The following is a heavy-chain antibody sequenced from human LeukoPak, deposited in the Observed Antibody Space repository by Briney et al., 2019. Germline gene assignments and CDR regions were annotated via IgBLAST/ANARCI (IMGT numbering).Heavy chain of an antibody. V-gene: IGHV3-30-3*01. D-gene: IGHD3-10*01. CDR2: TSSDLNVK. Sequence: GGSLRLSCAASGFTFRNYVIHWVRQAPGKGLEWVAVTSSDLNVKLYADSVKGRFTISRDNSRSTLYLQMYSLRPEDTAIYYCAREGYSGSGSPPSLYFDYWGQGTLVTVSS. CDR3: AREGYSGSGSPPSLYFDY. CDR1: GFTFRNYV. J-gene: IGHJ4*02.